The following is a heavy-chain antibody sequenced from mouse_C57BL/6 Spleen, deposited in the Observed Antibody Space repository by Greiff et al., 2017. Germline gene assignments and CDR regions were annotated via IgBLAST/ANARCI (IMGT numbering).Heavy chain of an antibody. J-gene: IGHJ2*01. Sequence: QVQLQQPGAELVRPGSSVKLSCKASGYTFTSYWMHWVKQRPIQGLEWIGNIDPSDSETHYNQKFKDKATLTVDKSSSTAYMQLSSLTSEDSAVYYCARVGNYYSSFDYWGQGTTLTVSS. CDR2: IDPSDSET. D-gene: IGHD2-12*01. CDR1: GYTFTSYW. V-gene: IGHV1-52*01. CDR3: ARVGNYYSSFDY.